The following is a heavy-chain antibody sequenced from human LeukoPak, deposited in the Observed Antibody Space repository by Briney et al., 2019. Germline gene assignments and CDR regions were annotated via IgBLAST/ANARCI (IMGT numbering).Heavy chain of an antibody. D-gene: IGHD6-13*01. CDR3: ARGYSSSWLGYFDY. CDR2: ISSSSSYI. V-gene: IGHV3-21*01. Sequence: GGSLRLSCAASGFTFSSYSMNWVRQAPGKWLEWVPSISSSSSYIYCADSVKGRFTISRDTSKNTVYLQMNSLGAEDTAFYYCARGYSSSWLGYFDYWGQGTLVTVSS. CDR1: GFTFSSYS. J-gene: IGHJ4*02.